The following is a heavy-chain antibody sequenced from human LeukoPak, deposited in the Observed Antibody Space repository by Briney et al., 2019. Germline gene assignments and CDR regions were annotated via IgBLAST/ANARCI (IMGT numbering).Heavy chain of an antibody. J-gene: IGHJ4*02. D-gene: IGHD3-22*01. CDR1: GFTFSSYW. V-gene: IGHV3-21*01. CDR3: ATAYHYATAD. CDR2: ISSSSSYI. Sequence: PGGSLRLSCAASGFTFSSYWLSWVRQAPGKGLEWVSSISSSSSYIYHADSVKGRFTISRDNTKNSLYLQMNSLRAEDTAVYYCATAYHYATADWGQGTLVTVSS.